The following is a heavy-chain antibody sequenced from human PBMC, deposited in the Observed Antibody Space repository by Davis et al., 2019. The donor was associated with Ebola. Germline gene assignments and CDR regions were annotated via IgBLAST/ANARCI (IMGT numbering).Heavy chain of an antibody. CDR3: ARSAYWGFDY. CDR1: GITFSNHW. J-gene: IGHJ4*02. D-gene: IGHD3-16*01. Sequence: PGGSLRLSCVVSGITFSNHWMGWVRQAPGKGLEWVANMNQDGNKKYYVDSVKGRSSVSRDNAKNSLYLQMDSLRAEDTAVYFCARSAYWGFDYWGQGTLVTVSS. CDR2: MNQDGNKK. V-gene: IGHV3-7*03.